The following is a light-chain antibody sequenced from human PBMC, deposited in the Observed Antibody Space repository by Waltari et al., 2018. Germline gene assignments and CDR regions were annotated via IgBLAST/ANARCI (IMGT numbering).Light chain of an antibody. J-gene: IGKJ3*01. CDR2: DAS. CDR3: QQYDNLPV. Sequence: DIQMTQSPSSLSASVGDRVTITCQASQDISNYLNWYQQNTGKTPKLLIYDASNLETGVPSRFSGSGSGTDFTFTISSLQPEDIATYYCQQYDNLPVFGPGTKVDIK. V-gene: IGKV1-33*01. CDR1: QDISNY.